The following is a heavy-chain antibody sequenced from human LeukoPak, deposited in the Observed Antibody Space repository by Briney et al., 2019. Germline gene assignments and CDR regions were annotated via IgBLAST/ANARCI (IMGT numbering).Heavy chain of an antibody. D-gene: IGHD2-15*01. CDR2: INHSGST. J-gene: IGHJ5*02. Sequence: SETLSLTCAVYGGSFSGYYWSWIRQPPGKGLEWIGEINHSGSTNYNPSLKSRVTISVDTSKNQFSLKLSSVTAADTAVYYCARHGGFCSGGSCYPRAWFDPWGQGTLVTVSS. V-gene: IGHV4-34*01. CDR1: GGSFSGYY. CDR3: ARHGGFCSGGSCYPRAWFDP.